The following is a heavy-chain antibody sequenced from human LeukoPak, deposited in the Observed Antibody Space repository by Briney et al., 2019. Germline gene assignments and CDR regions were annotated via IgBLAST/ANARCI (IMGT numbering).Heavy chain of an antibody. CDR2: MYCSGNT. Sequence: SETLSLTCSVSGAPIRSGGYYWGWIRQPPGKGLEWVGGMYCSGNTYYNPSLKSRVTISLDTSKNQLSLRLSPVTAADTAMYYCARGRLQLWLNNNFHSWGQGTLVTVSS. CDR1: GAPIRSGGYY. D-gene: IGHD5-18*01. V-gene: IGHV4-39*07. J-gene: IGHJ4*02. CDR3: ARGRLQLWLNNNFHS.